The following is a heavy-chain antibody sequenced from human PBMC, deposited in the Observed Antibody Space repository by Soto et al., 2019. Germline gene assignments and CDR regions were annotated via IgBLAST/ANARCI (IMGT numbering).Heavy chain of an antibody. CDR1: GFTFTTYA. J-gene: IGHJ2*01. Sequence: EVQLVESGGGLVQPGGSLRLSCSASGFTFTTYAMYWVRQAPGRGLDFVSVISTYGGSTDYADSVKGRFSISRDNFKNTLYLQMSSLRGDDTAVYYCVRAVAPYGGRGYFALWGRGTLVTVSP. CDR2: ISTYGGST. D-gene: IGHD2-15*01. CDR3: VRAVAPYGGRGYFAL. V-gene: IGHV3-64D*08.